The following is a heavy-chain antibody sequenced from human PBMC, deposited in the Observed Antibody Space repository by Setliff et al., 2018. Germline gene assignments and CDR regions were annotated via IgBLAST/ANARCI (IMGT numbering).Heavy chain of an antibody. V-gene: IGHV3-73*01. D-gene: IGHD1-26*01. CDR2: IRGRTNTDAT. Sequence: GGSLRLSCTGSEFTLSGFEIHWVRQSSGKGLEWVGRIRGRTNTDATAYGASVEGRFTISRDDSKNTAYLQMNSLKTDDTAVYYCARDRGSDSCRGCDYMDVWGKGTTVTVSS. CDR1: EFTLSGFE. CDR3: ARDRGSDSCRGCDYMDV. J-gene: IGHJ6*03.